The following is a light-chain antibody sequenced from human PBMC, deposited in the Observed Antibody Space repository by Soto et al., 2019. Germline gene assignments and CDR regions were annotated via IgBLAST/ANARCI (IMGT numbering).Light chain of an antibody. J-gene: IGKJ2*01. CDR1: QSVSSGH. CDR2: GAS. Sequence: IVLTQSPGTRSLSPGERATLSCRASQSVSSGHLVWYQQKRGQAPRLLIYGASTRATGIPDRFSASGSGTEFTLTIARLETEDFAVYYCQLYDDSPLYTFGQGTKLEIK. CDR3: QLYDDSPLYT. V-gene: IGKV3-20*01.